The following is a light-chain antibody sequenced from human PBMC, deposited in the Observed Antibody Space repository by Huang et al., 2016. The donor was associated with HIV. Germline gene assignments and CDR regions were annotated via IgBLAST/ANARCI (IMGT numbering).Light chain of an antibody. CDR2: DAS. J-gene: IGKJ5*01. Sequence: EIVLTQSPATLSLSPGERATLSCRASQSINNYLAWYQQKPGQAPRLLIYDASNRATGSPARFSGSGSGTDFTLTISSLEPEDFAVYYCQQRSNWFITFGQGTRLEIK. CDR1: QSINNY. CDR3: QQRSNWFIT. V-gene: IGKV3-11*01.